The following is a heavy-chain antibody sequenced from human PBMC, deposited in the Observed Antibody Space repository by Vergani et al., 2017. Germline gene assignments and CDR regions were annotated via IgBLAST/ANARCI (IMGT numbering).Heavy chain of an antibody. CDR1: GFSFPGYA. V-gene: IGHV3-23*01. J-gene: IGHJ6*02. Sequence: EVQLLESGGGLVQPGGSLRLSCEASGFSFPGYAMSWVRQAPGKGLEWVSSVSGSSATPYYADSVKGRFIISRDNSKNTLHLQMNSLRADDTAVYFCARELSYYYVSGSDDYNPYYYEGMDVWGPGTTVTVSS. D-gene: IGHD3-16*01. CDR3: ARELSYYYVSGSDDYNPYYYEGMDV. CDR2: VSGSSATP.